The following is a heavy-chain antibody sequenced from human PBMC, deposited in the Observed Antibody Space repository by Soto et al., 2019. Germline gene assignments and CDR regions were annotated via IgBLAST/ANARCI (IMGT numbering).Heavy chain of an antibody. CDR1: GFTFSTYT. D-gene: IGHD4-17*01. CDR3: AKDMRPDGVWDFGH. CDR2: VGQDGAP. V-gene: IGHV3-23*01. J-gene: IGHJ4*01. Sequence: EVQLLESGGGLVQPGGSLRLSCAASGFTFSTYTMAWVRQAPGRGPEWVSGVGQDGAPYYADSVKGRFTISRDNSRSSVYLEMIALRGEDTAVYYCAKDMRPDGVWDFGHWGHGTLVTVSS.